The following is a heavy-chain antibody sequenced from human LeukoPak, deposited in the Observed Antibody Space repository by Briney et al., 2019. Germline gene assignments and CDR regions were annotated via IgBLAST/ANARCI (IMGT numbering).Heavy chain of an antibody. CDR1: GFTFNNYA. D-gene: IGHD3-3*01. Sequence: GGSLRLSCAASGFTFNNYAMHWVRQAPGKGLEWVSGISWNGGSRGYADSVKGRFTISRDNAKNSLYLQMNSLRAEDMALYYCVKDIGPDYTLRYGPPVYMDVWGKGTTVSISS. V-gene: IGHV3-9*03. J-gene: IGHJ6*03. CDR3: VKDIGPDYTLRYGPPVYMDV. CDR2: ISWNGGSR.